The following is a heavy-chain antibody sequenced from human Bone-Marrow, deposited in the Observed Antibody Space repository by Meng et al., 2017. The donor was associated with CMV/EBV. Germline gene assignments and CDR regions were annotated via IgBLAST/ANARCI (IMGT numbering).Heavy chain of an antibody. CDR1: GLTFRSYW. D-gene: IGHD3-10*01. V-gene: IGHV3-74*01. J-gene: IGHJ4*02. CDR3: ARNTMHDY. CDR2: INSDGSST. Sequence: SLRLSCEASGLTFRSYWMQWVRQAPGKGMVWVSRINSDGSSTSYADSVKGRFTISRDNAKNTLYLQMNSLRVEDTAMYYCARNTMHDYWGQGTLVTVSS.